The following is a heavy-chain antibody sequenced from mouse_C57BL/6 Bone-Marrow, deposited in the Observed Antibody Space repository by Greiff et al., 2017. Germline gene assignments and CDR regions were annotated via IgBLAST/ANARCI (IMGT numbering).Heavy chain of an antibody. CDR1: GYTFTSYW. V-gene: IGHV1-59*01. J-gene: IGHJ2*01. Sequence: VKLQQPGAELVRPGTSVKLSCKASGYTFTSYWMHWVKQRPGQGLEWIGVIDPSDSYTNYNQKFKGKATLTVDTSSSTAYMQLSSLTSEDSAVYYCARVNIYFDYWGQGTTLTVSS. CDR3: ARVNIYFDY. CDR2: IDPSDSYT.